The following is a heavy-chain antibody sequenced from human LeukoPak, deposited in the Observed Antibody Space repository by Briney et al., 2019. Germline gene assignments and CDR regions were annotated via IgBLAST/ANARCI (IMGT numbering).Heavy chain of an antibody. CDR2: ISYDGSNK. V-gene: IGHV3-30*04. CDR1: GFTFSSYA. Sequence: GGSLRLSCAASGFTFSSYAMHWVRQAPGKGLEWVAVISYDGSNKYYADSVKGRFTISGDNSKNTPYLQMNSLRAEDTAVYYCARAGAYSSNWFDPWGQGTLVTVSS. D-gene: IGHD6-13*01. J-gene: IGHJ5*02. CDR3: ARAGAYSSNWFDP.